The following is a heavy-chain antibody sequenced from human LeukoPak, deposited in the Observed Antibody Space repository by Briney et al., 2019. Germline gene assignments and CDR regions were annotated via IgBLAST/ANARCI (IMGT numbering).Heavy chain of an antibody. J-gene: IGHJ4*02. CDR1: GGSISGLY. Sequence: SETLSLTCTVSGGSISGLYWSWIRQPAGKGLEWIGRIYTGGGTNYNPSLKSRVSMSVDTSKNQFSLKLNSVTAADTAVYFCARDVAFTKDWGQGTLVTVSS. V-gene: IGHV4-4*07. CDR2: IYTGGGT. D-gene: IGHD2-8*01. CDR3: ARDVAFTKD.